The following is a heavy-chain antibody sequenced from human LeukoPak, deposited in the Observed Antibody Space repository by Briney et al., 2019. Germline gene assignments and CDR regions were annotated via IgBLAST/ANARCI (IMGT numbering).Heavy chain of an antibody. D-gene: IGHD6-19*01. J-gene: IGHJ4*02. V-gene: IGHV4-61*02. CDR1: GGSISSGSYY. Sequence: PSQTLSLTCTVSGGSISSGSYYWRWIRQPAGKGLEWIGRIYTSGSTNYNPSLKSRVTISVDTSKNQFSLKLSSVTAADTAVYYCARASSIAVGHWGQGTLVTVSS. CDR2: IYTSGST. CDR3: ARASSIAVGH.